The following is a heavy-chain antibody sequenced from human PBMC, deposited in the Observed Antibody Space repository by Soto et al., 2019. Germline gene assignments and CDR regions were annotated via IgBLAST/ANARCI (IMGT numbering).Heavy chain of an antibody. V-gene: IGHV4-61*03. CDR3: ARGIYITTWSYHFDF. CDR2: IYYSGST. D-gene: IGHD6-13*01. Sequence: PSETLSLTCTVSGTSVNSGRYYWSWIRQPPGKGLEWIGYIYYSGSTNYNASLKSRVTISVDTSKNHFSLKLSSVTAADTAVYFCARGIYITTWSYHFDFWGQGTLVTVSS. J-gene: IGHJ4*02. CDR1: GTSVNSGRYY.